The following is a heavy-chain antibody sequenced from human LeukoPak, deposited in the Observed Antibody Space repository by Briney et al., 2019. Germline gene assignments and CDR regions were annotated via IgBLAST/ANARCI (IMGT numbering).Heavy chain of an antibody. D-gene: IGHD6-13*01. J-gene: IGHJ5*02. CDR1: GFTFSSYG. CDR3: ARGKSSSWYFIPNWFDP. V-gene: IGHV3-30*03. CDR2: ISYDGSNK. Sequence: GGSLRLSCAASGFTFSSYGMHWVRQAPGKGLEWVAVISYDGSNKYYADSVKGRFTISRDNAKNSLYLQMNSLRAEDTAVYYYARGKSSSWYFIPNWFDPWGQGTLVTVSS.